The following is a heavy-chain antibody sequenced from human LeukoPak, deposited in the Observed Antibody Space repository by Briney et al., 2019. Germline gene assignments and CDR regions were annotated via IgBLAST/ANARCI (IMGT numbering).Heavy chain of an antibody. CDR2: IYYSGST. D-gene: IGHD6-19*01. V-gene: IGHV4-59*01. Sequence: SETLSLTCTVSGGSISSYYWSWIRQPPGKGLEWIGYIYYSGSTNYNPSLKSRVTISVDTSKKQFSLKLSSVTAADTAVYYCAGGPYSSGWYYFDYWGQGTLVTVSS. CDR1: GGSISSYY. CDR3: AGGPYSSGWYYFDY. J-gene: IGHJ4*02.